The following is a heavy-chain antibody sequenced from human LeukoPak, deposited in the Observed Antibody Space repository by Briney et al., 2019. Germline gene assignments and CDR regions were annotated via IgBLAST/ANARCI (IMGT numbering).Heavy chain of an antibody. V-gene: IGHV3-49*03. CDR1: GFTFGDYA. CDR2: IRSKAYGGTT. Sequence: GGSLRLSCTASGFTFGDYAMSWFRQAPGKGLEWVGFIRSKAYGGTTEYAASVKGRFTISRDDSKSIAYLQMNSLKTEDTAVYYCTREVVVTAIEPLFDYWGQGTLVTVSS. D-gene: IGHD2-21*02. CDR3: TREVVVTAIEPLFDY. J-gene: IGHJ4*02.